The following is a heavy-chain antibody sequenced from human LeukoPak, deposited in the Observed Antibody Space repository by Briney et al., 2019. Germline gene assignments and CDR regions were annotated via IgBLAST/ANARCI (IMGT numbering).Heavy chain of an antibody. CDR3: ARHVWLQPFDY. D-gene: IGHD3-9*01. Sequence: SETLSLTCTVSGYSISSSYWSWIRQPPGKGLEWLGYIYYSGGTYYNPSLKSRVTISVDTSKNQFSLKLTSVTAADTAVYYCARHVWLQPFDYWGQGTLVTVSS. V-gene: IGHV4-59*01. CDR1: GYSISSSY. CDR2: IYYSGGT. J-gene: IGHJ4*02.